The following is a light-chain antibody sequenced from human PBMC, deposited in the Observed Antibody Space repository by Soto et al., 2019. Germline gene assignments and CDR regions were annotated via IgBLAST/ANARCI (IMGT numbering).Light chain of an antibody. J-gene: IGKJ1*01. Sequence: EIVMTRSPATLSVSPGERATLSCRASQSVSSNLAWYQQKPGQAPRLLIYGASNRATGIPARFSGSGSGTDFTLTISNLEPEDFAVYYCQQHSHWPPWTFGQGTKVDIK. V-gene: IGKV3-11*01. CDR2: GAS. CDR3: QQHSHWPPWT. CDR1: QSVSSN.